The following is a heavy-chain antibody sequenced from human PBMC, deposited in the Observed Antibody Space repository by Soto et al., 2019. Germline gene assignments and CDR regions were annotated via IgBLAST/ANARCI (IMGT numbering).Heavy chain of an antibody. J-gene: IGHJ6*02. Sequence: SETLSLTCAVYGGSFSGYYWNWIRQPPGKGLEWFGKINHSGSTNYNPSLKSRVTISVDTSKNQFSLKLSSVTAADTAVYYCARGGYDFWSGYQVYYYYYGMDVWGQGTTVTVSS. D-gene: IGHD3-3*01. CDR3: ARGGYDFWSGYQVYYYYYGMDV. V-gene: IGHV4-34*01. CDR1: GGSFSGYY. CDR2: INHSGST.